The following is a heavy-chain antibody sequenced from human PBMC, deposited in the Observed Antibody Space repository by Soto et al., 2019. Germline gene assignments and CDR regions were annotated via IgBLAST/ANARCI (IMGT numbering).Heavy chain of an antibody. Sequence: EVQLLESGGGLVQPGGSLRLSCAASGFTFSSYAMSWVRQAPGKGLEWVSAISGSGGSIYYADSVKGRFTISRDNSKNTLYLQMNSLRAEDTAVYYCAKDSLAIPEGGYDYWGQGTLVTVSS. CDR1: GFTFSSYA. CDR2: ISGSGGSI. D-gene: IGHD5-12*01. V-gene: IGHV3-23*01. CDR3: AKDSLAIPEGGYDY. J-gene: IGHJ4*02.